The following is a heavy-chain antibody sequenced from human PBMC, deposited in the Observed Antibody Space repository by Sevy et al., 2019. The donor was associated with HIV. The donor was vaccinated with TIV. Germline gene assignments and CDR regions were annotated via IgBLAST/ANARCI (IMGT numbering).Heavy chain of an antibody. Sequence: GGSLRLSCVASGFTFPIYSVLWVRQAPGKGLEWLTLISYDGNYKYYADSVKGRFTIPRDNSNNILYLQMSSLRVEDTALYSCARVAVEYCTNDCYHRFDHWGLGTLVTVSS. CDR3: ARVAVEYCTNDCYHRFDH. J-gene: IGHJ4*02. CDR1: GFTFPIYS. D-gene: IGHD2-8*01. V-gene: IGHV3-30*04. CDR2: ISYDGNYK.